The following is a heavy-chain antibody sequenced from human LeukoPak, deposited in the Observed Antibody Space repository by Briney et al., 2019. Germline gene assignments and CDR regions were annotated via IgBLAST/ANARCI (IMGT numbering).Heavy chain of an antibody. J-gene: IGHJ4*02. CDR3: ARSGYSSSWYRRSYFDY. V-gene: IGHV4-34*01. CDR2: INHSGST. Sequence: SETLTLTCTVSGGSISSYYWSWIRQPPGKGLEWIGEINHSGSTNYNPSLKSRVTISVDTSKNQFSLQLSSVTAADTAVYYCARSGYSSSWYRRSYFDYWGQGTLVTVSS. CDR1: GGSISSYY. D-gene: IGHD6-13*01.